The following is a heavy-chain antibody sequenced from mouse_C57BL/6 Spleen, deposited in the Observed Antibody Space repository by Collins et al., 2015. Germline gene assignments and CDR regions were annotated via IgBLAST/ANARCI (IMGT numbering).Heavy chain of an antibody. J-gene: IGHJ3*01. Sequence: EVQLQQSGPELVKPGASVKISCKASGYTFTDYYMNWVQQSHGKSLEWIGDINPNNGGTSYNQKFKGKATLTVDKSSSTAYMELRSLTSEDSAVYYCAREWLLPAWFAYWGQGTLVTVSA. CDR3: AREWLLPAWFAY. CDR1: GYTFTDYY. D-gene: IGHD2-3*01. V-gene: IGHV1-26*01. CDR2: INPNNGGT.